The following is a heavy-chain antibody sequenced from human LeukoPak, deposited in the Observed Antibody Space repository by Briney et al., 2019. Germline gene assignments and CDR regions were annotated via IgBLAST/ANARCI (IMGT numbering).Heavy chain of an antibody. J-gene: IGHJ3*02. D-gene: IGHD1-26*01. CDR1: GFTFSSYA. CDR2: INEDGRYI. V-gene: IGHV3-21*01. CDR3: ARGHSGRYQRNDAYDI. Sequence: GGSLRLSCAASGFTFSSYAMNWVRRAPGKGLQWVSSINEDGRYIYFTDSLKGRFTVSRDNADNSLYLQMNGLRAEDTAVYYCARGHSGRYQRNDAYDIWGRGTLFTVSS.